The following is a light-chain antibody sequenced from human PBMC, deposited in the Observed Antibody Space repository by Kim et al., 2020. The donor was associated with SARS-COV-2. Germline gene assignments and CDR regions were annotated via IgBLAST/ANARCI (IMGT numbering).Light chain of an antibody. V-gene: IGKV1-17*01. CDR2: GAS. Sequence: ASVGGRVTITCRASQDIRNDLGWYQQNPGRAPRRLIYGASSLQSGVPSRFSGSGSGTEFTLTISSVQPEDFATYYFLQHSTYPITFGQGTRLEIK. CDR3: LQHSTYPIT. CDR1: QDIRND. J-gene: IGKJ5*01.